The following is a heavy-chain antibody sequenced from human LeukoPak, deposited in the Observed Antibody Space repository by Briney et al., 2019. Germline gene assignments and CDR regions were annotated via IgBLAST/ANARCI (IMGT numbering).Heavy chain of an antibody. CDR2: IFYSGST. CDR1: GGSISSGSYY. J-gene: IGHJ4*02. Sequence: SQTLSLTCTVSGGSISSGSYYWSWIRQPAGKGLEWIGNIFYSGSTYYSPSLKSRVTISLDTSRNQFSLKLNSVTAADTAVYYCAKQGGSGSYYNPYYFDYWGQGTLVTVSS. D-gene: IGHD3-10*01. V-gene: IGHV4-61*09. CDR3: AKQGGSGSYYNPYYFDY.